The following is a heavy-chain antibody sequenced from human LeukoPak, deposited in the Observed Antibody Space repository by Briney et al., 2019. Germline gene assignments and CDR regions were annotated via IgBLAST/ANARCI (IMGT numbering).Heavy chain of an antibody. CDR3: ARRRVLSYYYYGMDV. V-gene: IGHV1-8*01. D-gene: IGHD2-2*01. CDR1: GYTFTSYD. CDR2: MNPNSGNT. J-gene: IGHJ6*02. Sequence: ASVKVSCKASGYTFTSYDINWVRQAPGQGLEWMGWMNPNSGNTGYAQKFQGRVTMTRNTSITTAYMELSSLRSEDTAVYYCARRRVLSYYYYGMDVWGQGTTVTVSS.